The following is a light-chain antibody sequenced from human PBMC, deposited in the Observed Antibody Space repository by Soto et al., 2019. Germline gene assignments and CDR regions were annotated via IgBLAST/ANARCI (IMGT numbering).Light chain of an antibody. Sequence: QSVLTQPPSASGTPGQRVTISCSGSRSNIGSNAVSWYQQLPGTAPKLLIYNDNQRPSGVPDRFSASKSGTSASLAISGLQSEAEADYYCAEWDDSLNARGVFGGGTHLPVL. CDR1: RSNIGSNA. CDR3: AEWDDSLNARGV. J-gene: IGLJ3*02. CDR2: NDN. V-gene: IGLV1-44*01.